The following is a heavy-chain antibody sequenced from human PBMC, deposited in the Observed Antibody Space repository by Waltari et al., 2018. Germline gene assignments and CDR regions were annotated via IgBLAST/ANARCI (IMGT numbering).Heavy chain of an antibody. CDR3: AKGGIVGTVGPYYVDI. V-gene: IGHV3-33*03. CDR2: ISYDSSRV. CDR1: GFHFGDYG. J-gene: IGHJ6*03. D-gene: IGHD2-21*01. Sequence: QGQLVESGGGVLQPGGSLTLSCEASGFHFGDYGMHWVRQAPGKGLEWLAFISYDSSRVYNADSIAGRFSISRDGAQKTVQIRLTSLRVNDTSVYYCAKGGIVGTVGPYYVDIWGRGTSVFVSS.